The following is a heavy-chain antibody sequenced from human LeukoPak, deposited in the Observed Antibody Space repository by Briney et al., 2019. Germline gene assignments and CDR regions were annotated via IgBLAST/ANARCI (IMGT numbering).Heavy chain of an antibody. V-gene: IGHV4-59*01. Sequence: SETLSLTCTVSGGSISSYYWSWIRQPLGKGLEWIGYIYYSGSTNYNPSLKSRVTISVDTSKNQFSLKLSSVTAADTAVYYCARGGSWSYYYDSSGWYFDYWGQGTLVTVSS. D-gene: IGHD3-22*01. CDR3: ARGGSWSYYYDSSGWYFDY. J-gene: IGHJ4*02. CDR1: GGSISSYY. CDR2: IYYSGST.